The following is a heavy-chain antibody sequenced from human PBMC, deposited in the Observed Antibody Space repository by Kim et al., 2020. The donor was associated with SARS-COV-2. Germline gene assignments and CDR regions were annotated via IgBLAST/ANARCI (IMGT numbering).Heavy chain of an antibody. CDR1: GFSFGSYE. D-gene: IGHD3-10*01. CDR3: ARHDVGARGFGQ. J-gene: IGHJ1*01. V-gene: IGHV3-48*03. Sequence: GGSLRLSCAASGFSFGSYEMHWVRQAPGKGLEWVAYMNGRGTTIYYADSVEGRFTISRDNAKNLLYLIMDGMADEDTAFYYCARHDVGARGFGQWGQGTL. CDR2: MNGRGTTI.